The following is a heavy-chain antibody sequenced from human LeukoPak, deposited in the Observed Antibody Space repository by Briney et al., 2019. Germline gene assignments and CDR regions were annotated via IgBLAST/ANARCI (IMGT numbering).Heavy chain of an antibody. D-gene: IGHD6-19*01. J-gene: IGHJ6*02. CDR3: ARDRSEGSGWYRALNYYYYGMDV. CDR1: GFTFTSYA. Sequence: GGSLRLSCAASGFTFTSYAMSWVRQAPGKGLEWVSTISDGGSSTFYADSVKGRFTISRDNSKNTLYLQMNSLRAEDAAVYYRARDRSEGSGWYRALNYYYYGMDVWGQGTTVTVSS. V-gene: IGHV3-23*01. CDR2: ISDGGSST.